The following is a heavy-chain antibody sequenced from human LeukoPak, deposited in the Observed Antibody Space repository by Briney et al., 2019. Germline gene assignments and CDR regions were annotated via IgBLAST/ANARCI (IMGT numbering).Heavy chain of an antibody. J-gene: IGHJ4*02. CDR1: GFTFSSYA. CDR3: ARRSGGSCLDY. V-gene: IGHV3-30-3*01. D-gene: IGHD2-15*01. Sequence: GGSLRLSCAASGFTFSSYAMHWVRQAPGKGLEWVAVISYDGSNKYYADSVKGRFTISRDNSNDTLFLQMYSLRAEDTAVYYCARRSGGSCLDYWGQGTLVTVSS. CDR2: ISYDGSNK.